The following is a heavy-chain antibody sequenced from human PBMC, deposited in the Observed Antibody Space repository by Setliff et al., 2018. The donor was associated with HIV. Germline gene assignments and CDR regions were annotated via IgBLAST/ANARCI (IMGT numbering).Heavy chain of an antibody. CDR3: VGDGVGVVPGDAFDK. Sequence: GSLRLSCVASGFTFSTLAMHWVRQAPGKGLEWVSVISATGTSVYYADSVKGRFTISRDNARNSLHLEMNSLRAEDTAVYYCVGDGVGVVPGDAFDKWGQGTAVTVSS. D-gene: IGHD3-10*01. CDR2: ISATGTSV. CDR1: GFTFSTLA. V-gene: IGHV3-48*01. J-gene: IGHJ3*02.